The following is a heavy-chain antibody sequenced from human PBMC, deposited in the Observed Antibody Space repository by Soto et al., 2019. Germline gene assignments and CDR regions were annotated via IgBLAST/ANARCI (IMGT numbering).Heavy chain of an antibody. D-gene: IGHD2-8*01. Sequence: DVQLVESGGGLVQPGGSLRLSCAASGFTFRYYSMNWVRQAPGKGPEWISYITNSGNTVNYANSVRGRFIVSRDNGMNSLFLQMNSRRDDDTAIYYCARDGKGSAYTNGPYYFDHWGQGTPVSVSS. CDR2: ITNSGNTV. CDR1: GFTFRYYS. J-gene: IGHJ4*02. CDR3: ARDGKGSAYTNGPYYFDH. V-gene: IGHV3-48*02.